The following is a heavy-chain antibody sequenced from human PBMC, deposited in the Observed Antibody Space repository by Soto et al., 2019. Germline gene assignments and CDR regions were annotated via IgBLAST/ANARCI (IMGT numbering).Heavy chain of an antibody. Sequence: SETLSLTCAFSGDSISSGGYYWSWIRQPPGKGLEWIGYIYYSGSTNYNPSLKSRVTISVDTSKNQFSLKLSSVTAADTAVYYCATLSRGRDSSGYYYYYFDYWGQGTLVTVSS. D-gene: IGHD3-22*01. CDR1: GDSISSGGYY. J-gene: IGHJ4*02. CDR3: ATLSRGRDSSGYYYYYFDY. V-gene: IGHV4-61*08. CDR2: IYYSGST.